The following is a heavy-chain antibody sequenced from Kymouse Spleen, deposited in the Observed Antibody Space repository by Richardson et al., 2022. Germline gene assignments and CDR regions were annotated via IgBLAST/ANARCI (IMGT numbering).Heavy chain of an antibody. D-gene: IGHD2-8*01. CDR2: IYYSGST. Sequence: QVQLQESGPGLVKPSETLSLTCTVSGGSISSYYWSWIRQPPGKGLEWIGYIYYSGSTNYNPSLKSRVTISVDTSKNQFSLKLSSVTAADTAVYYCARAYCTNGVCLDYWGQGTLVTVSS. CDR1: GGSISSYY. V-gene: IGHV4-59*01. CDR3: ARAYCTNGVCLDY. J-gene: IGHJ4*02.